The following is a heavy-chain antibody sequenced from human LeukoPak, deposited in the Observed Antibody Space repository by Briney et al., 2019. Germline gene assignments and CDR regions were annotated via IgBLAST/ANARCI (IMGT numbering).Heavy chain of an antibody. V-gene: IGHV1-2*02. J-gene: IGHJ4*02. D-gene: IGHD3-22*01. CDR3: ARDRENYYDSSGYYPDY. Sequence: GASVKVSCKASGYTFTGYYMHWVRQAPGQGLEWMGWINPNSGGTNYAQKFQDRVTMTRDTSISTAYMELSRLRSDDTAVYYCARDRENYYDSSGYYPDYWGQGTLVTVSS. CDR1: GYTFTGYY. CDR2: INPNSGGT.